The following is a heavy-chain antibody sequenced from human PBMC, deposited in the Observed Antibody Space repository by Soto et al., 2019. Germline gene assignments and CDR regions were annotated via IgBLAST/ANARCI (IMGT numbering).Heavy chain of an antibody. J-gene: IGHJ6*02. CDR2: IIPILGTA. CDR3: ARDQYGALRGYSYGYYGMDV. CDR1: GYTFSSYA. Sequence: SVKVSCKASGYTFSSYAISWVRQAPGQGLEWMGGIIPILGTANYAQKFQGRVTITADKSTSTAYMELSSLRSEDTAVYYCARDQYGALRGYSYGYYGMDVWGQGTTVTV. V-gene: IGHV1-69*06. D-gene: IGHD5-18*01.